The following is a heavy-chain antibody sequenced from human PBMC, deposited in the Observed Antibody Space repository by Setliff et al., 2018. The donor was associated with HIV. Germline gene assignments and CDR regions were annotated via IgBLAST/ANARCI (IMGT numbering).Heavy chain of an antibody. CDR1: GGSISSSNW. J-gene: IGHJ5*02. V-gene: IGHV4-4*02. D-gene: IGHD6-13*01. Sequence: TETLSLTCAVSGGSISSSNWWSWVRQPPGKGLEWIGEIYHSGSANYNPSLKSRVIISIDKSKNKFSLKVSSVTAADTAVYYCARILVAAAGTGFDPWGQGILVTVSS. CDR3: ARILVAAAGTGFDP. CDR2: IYHSGSA.